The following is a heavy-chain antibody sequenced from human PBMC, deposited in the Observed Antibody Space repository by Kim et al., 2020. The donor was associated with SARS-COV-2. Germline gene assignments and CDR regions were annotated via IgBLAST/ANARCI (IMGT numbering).Heavy chain of an antibody. CDR3: AREGGGIDY. V-gene: IGHV3-21*01. Sequence: SYIYYACSVKGRFTIARGNAKNSLYPQMNSLGAEDTAVYYGAREGGGIDYWGQGTLVTVSS. CDR2: SYI. D-gene: IGHD1-1*01. J-gene: IGHJ4*02.